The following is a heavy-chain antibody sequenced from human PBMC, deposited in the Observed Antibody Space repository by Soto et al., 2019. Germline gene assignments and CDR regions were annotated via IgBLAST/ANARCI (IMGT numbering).Heavy chain of an antibody. CDR1: GFTFSRYG. Sequence: QVQLVESGGGVVQPGSSLRLSCAASGFTFSRYGMHWVRQAPGKGLEWVAVISYDGSNKYYADSVKDRFTISRDNSKNTLHLKMNSLRAEDTAVYYCAKDNCISSSCYRLYNWFDPWGQGTLVTVSS. CDR2: ISYDGSNK. V-gene: IGHV3-30*18. CDR3: AKDNCISSSCYRLYNWFDP. D-gene: IGHD2-2*01. J-gene: IGHJ5*02.